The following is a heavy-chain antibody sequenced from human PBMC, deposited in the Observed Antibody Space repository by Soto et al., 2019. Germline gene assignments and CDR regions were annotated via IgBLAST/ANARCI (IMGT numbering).Heavy chain of an antibody. CDR3: ARVWRSLFDH. CDR2: IYYSGST. CDR1: GGSISSGGYY. J-gene: IGHJ4*02. D-gene: IGHD3-16*01. V-gene: IGHV4-31*03. Sequence: SETLSLTCTVSGGSISSGGYYWSWIRQHPGKGLEWIGYIYYSGSTYYNPSRKSRVTISVDTSKNQFSLKLSSVTAADTAVYYCARVWRSLFDHWGQGTLVTVSS.